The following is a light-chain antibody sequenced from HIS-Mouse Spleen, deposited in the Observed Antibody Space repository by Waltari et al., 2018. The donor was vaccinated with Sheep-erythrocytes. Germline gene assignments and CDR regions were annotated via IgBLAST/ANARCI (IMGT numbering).Light chain of an antibody. V-gene: IGLV2-23*01. CDR2: EAS. Sequence: QSALTQPASVSGSPGQSITISCTGTSSDVGSYNLVSWYQQHPGKAPKRMIYEASKRPSGVSNRVSSYKSGNTASLTISGLQAEDEADYYCCSYAGSSTWVFGGGTKLTVL. CDR1: SSDVGSYNL. CDR3: CSYAGSSTWV. J-gene: IGLJ3*02.